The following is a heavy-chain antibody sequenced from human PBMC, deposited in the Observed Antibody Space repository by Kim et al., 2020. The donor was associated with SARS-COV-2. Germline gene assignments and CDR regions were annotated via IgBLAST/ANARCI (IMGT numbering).Heavy chain of an antibody. D-gene: IGHD3-10*01. CDR3: ARESGSPLEPPH. V-gene: IGHV4-59*13. Sequence: SETLSLTCTVSGGSISSYYWSWIRQPPGKGLEWIGYIYYSGSTNYNPSLKSRVTISVDTSKNQFSLKLSSVTAADTAVYYCARESGSPLEPPHWGQGTLVTVSS. CDR2: IYYSGST. J-gene: IGHJ4*02. CDR1: GGSISSYY.